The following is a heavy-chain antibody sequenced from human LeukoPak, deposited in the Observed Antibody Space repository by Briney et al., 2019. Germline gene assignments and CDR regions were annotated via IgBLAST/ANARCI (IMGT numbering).Heavy chain of an antibody. V-gene: IGHV3-66*01. Sequence: PGGSLRLSCAASGFTVSSNYMSWVRQAPGKGLEWVSVIYSGGSTYYADSVKGRFTISRDNSENTLYLQMNSLRGEDTAVYYCARDAWSVRSYFDYWGQGALVTVSS. CDR3: ARDAWSVRSYFDY. D-gene: IGHD2-8*01. CDR2: IYSGGST. CDR1: GFTVSSNY. J-gene: IGHJ4*02.